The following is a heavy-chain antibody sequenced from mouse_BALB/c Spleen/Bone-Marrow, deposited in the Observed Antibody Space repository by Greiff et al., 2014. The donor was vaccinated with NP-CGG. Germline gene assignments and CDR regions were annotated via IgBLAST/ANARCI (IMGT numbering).Heavy chain of an antibody. J-gene: IGHJ1*01. D-gene: IGHD2-1*01. CDR3: TRSYYGNYFDV. Sequence: VQLQQSGAGLVKPGASVKLSCKASGYTFTSYYMYWVKQRPGQGLEWIGEINPSNGGTNFNEKFKSKATLTVDKSSSTAYMQLSSLTSEDSAVYYCTRSYYGNYFDVWGAGTTVTVSS. V-gene: IGHV1S81*02. CDR2: INPSNGGT. CDR1: GYTFTSYY.